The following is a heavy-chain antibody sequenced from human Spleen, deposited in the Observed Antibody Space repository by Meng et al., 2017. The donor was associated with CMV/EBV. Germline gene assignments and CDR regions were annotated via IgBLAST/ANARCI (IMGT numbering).Heavy chain of an antibody. Sequence: SVKVSCKASGFTFSRSAVQWVRQTRGQRLEWIGWIVVGSGNTNYAQKFQERVTITRDMSTSTAYMELSSLRSEDTAVYYCATPDPRSYSSSWYTHPYYYYGMDVWGQGTTVTVSS. V-gene: IGHV1-58*01. J-gene: IGHJ6*02. CDR3: ATPDPRSYSSSWYTHPYYYYGMDV. CDR1: GFTFSRSA. D-gene: IGHD6-13*01. CDR2: IVVGSGNT.